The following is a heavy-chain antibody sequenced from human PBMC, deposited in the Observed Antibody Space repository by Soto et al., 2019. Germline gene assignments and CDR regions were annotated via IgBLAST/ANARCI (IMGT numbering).Heavy chain of an antibody. CDR2: ISGSGGST. V-gene: IGHV3-23*01. CDR1: GFTFSSYA. CDR3: ARESEDLTSNFDY. J-gene: IGHJ4*02. Sequence: GGSLRLSFAASGFTFSSYAMSWVRQAPGKGLEWVSAISGSGGSTYYADSMKGRFTVSRDNAKNSVYLDMNSLSAEDTAVYYCARESEDLTSNFDYWGQGTLVTVSS.